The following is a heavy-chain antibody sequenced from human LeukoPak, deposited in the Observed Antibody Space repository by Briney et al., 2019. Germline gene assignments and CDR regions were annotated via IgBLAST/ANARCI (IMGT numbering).Heavy chain of an antibody. CDR1: GFTVSSNY. CDR3: ARDSRRILPSD. J-gene: IGHJ4*02. D-gene: IGHD2-15*01. CDR2: IYSGGST. Sequence: GGSLRLSCAASGFTVSSNYMSWVRQAPGKGLEWVSVIYSGGSTYYSDCVRGRFTISRDYSKNTLYLQMNSLRAEDTAVYYCARDSRRILPSDWGQGTLVTVSS. V-gene: IGHV3-66*01.